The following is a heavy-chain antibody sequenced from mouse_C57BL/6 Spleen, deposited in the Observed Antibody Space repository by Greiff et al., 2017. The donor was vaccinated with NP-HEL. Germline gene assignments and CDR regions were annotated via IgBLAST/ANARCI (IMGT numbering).Heavy chain of an antibody. CDR3: ARSEDYELAMDY. CDR1: GYTFTDYN. J-gene: IGHJ4*01. D-gene: IGHD2-4*01. V-gene: IGHV1-22*01. Sequence: EVQLQQSGPELVKPGASVKMSCKASGYTFTDYNMHWMKQSHGKSLEWIGYINPNNGGTSYNQKFKGKATLTVNKSSSTAYMELRSLTSEDSAVYYCARSEDYELAMDYWGQGTSVTVSS. CDR2: INPNNGGT.